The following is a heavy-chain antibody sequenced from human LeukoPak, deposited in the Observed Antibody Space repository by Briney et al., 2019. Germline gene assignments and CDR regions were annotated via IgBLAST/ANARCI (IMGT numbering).Heavy chain of an antibody. V-gene: IGHV4-39*07. CDR2: IYYSGRI. CDR1: GGSISGSYY. CDR3: ARAPWAYGNYVHAFDI. Sequence: SETLSLTCTVSGGSISGSYYWGWIRQPPGKGLEWIGSIYYSGRIYYNASLKSRVTISVDTSKNHFSLKLTSVTAADTAVYCCARAPWAYGNYVHAFDIWGHGTMVTVSS. D-gene: IGHD4-11*01. J-gene: IGHJ3*02.